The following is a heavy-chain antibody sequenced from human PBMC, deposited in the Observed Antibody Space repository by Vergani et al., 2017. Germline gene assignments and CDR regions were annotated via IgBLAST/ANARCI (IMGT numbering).Heavy chain of an antibody. Sequence: QVQLVQSGAEVKKPGSSVKVSCKASGGTFSSYTISWVRQAPGQGLEWMGRIIPILGIANYAQKFQGRVTITADKSTSTAYMELSSLRSEDTAVYYCSRDPYYYDSSDLHGFDPWGQGTLVTVSS. D-gene: IGHD3-22*01. V-gene: IGHV1-69*08. J-gene: IGHJ5*02. CDR1: GGTFSSYT. CDR2: IIPILGIA. CDR3: SRDPYYYDSSDLHGFDP.